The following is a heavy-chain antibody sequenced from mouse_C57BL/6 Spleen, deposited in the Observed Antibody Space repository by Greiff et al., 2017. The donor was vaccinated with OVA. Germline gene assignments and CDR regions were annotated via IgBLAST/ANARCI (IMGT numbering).Heavy chain of an antibody. CDR3: ANTVVATDYAMDY. V-gene: IGHV1-78*01. CDR2: IYPRDGST. D-gene: IGHD1-1*01. CDR1: GYTFTDHT. Sequence: QVQLQQSDSELVKPGASVKISCKVSGYTFTDHTIHWMKQRPEQGLEWIGYIYPRDGSTKYNEKFKGKATLTADKSSSTAYMQLNSLTSEDSAVYFCANTVVATDYAMDYWGQGTSVTVSS. J-gene: IGHJ4*01.